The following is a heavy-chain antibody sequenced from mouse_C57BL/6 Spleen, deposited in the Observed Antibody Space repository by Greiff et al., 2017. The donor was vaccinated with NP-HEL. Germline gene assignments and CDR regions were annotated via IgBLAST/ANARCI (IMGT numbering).Heavy chain of an antibody. CDR3: ARTARIKY. V-gene: IGHV3-2*02. CDR1: GYSITSGYG. Sequence: EVKLQESGPGLVKPSQSLSLTCTVTGYSITSGYGGNWIRQFPGNKLEWMGYISYSGSTNYNPSLKSRISITRDTSKNQFFLQLNSVTTEDTATYYCARTARIKYWGQGTTLTVSS. D-gene: IGHD1-2*01. J-gene: IGHJ2*01. CDR2: ISYSGST.